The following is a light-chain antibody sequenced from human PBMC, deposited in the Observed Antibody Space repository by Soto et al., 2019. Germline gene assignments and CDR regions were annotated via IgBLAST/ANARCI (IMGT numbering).Light chain of an antibody. V-gene: IGLV2-8*01. CDR1: SSDVGGYNY. CDR2: EVS. J-gene: IGLJ1*01. Sequence: QSALTQPPSASGSPGQSVTISCTGTSSDVGGYNYVSWYQQHPGKAPKLMIYEVSKRPSGVPDRFSGSKSGNTASLTVSGLQAEDEADYYCSSYADSNPWFGTGTKVTVL. CDR3: SSYADSNPW.